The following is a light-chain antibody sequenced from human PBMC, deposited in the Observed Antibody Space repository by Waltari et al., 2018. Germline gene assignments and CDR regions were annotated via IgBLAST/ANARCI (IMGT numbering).Light chain of an antibody. CDR2: RNT. V-gene: IGLV1-47*01. CDR1: SSNIGSKF. J-gene: IGLJ3*02. Sequence: QSVPTQPPSASGTPGQRVSISCSGSSSNIGSKFVSWYQQLPGSAPTLLIIRNTQRSSGVPDRFSASKSGTSASLAIIGLRSDDEGYYYCASWDDSLSHWVFGGGTKVTVL. CDR3: ASWDDSLSHWV.